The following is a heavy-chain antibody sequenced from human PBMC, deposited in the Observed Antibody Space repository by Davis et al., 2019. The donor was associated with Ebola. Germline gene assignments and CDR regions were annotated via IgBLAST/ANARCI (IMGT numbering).Heavy chain of an antibody. CDR2: IYPGDSDT. Sequence: GESLRISCQGSGYSFTHYWIGWVRQMPGKGLEWMGIIYPGDSDTRYSPSFQGQVTISADKSISTAYLQWSSLKASDTAMYYCARHGAYYYDSSGYYNWGQGTLVTVSS. J-gene: IGHJ4*02. CDR3: ARHGAYYYDSSGYYN. CDR1: GYSFTHYW. D-gene: IGHD3-22*01. V-gene: IGHV5-51*01.